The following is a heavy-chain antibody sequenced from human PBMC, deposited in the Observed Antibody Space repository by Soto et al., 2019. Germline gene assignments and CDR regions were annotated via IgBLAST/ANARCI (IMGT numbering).Heavy chain of an antibody. CDR2: VHYSWCT. Sequence: QVQLQESGPGLVKPSETLSLTCTVSGGSISSYYWTWIRQPPGKGLEGIGYVHYSWCTRYHPSLYGRGTFSVEASRCHFYPTLASAAAGDSGGECCPRWERRLAPWGQGTLVTVSS. CDR1: GGSISSYY. V-gene: IGHV4-59*01. CDR3: PRWERRLAP. D-gene: IGHD1-26*01. J-gene: IGHJ5*02.